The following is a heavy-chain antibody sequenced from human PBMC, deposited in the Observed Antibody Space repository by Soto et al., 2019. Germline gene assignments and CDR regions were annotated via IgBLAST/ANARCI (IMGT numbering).Heavy chain of an antibody. D-gene: IGHD3-22*01. CDR2: IYYSGST. Sequence: PSETLSLTCTVSGGSISSSSYYWGWIRQPPGKGLEWIGYIYYSGSTYYNPSLKSRVTISVDTSKNQFSLKLSSVTAADTAAYYCARTMIVVRAFDIWGQGTMVTVSS. CDR1: GGSISSSSYY. CDR3: ARTMIVVRAFDI. J-gene: IGHJ3*02. V-gene: IGHV4-31*03.